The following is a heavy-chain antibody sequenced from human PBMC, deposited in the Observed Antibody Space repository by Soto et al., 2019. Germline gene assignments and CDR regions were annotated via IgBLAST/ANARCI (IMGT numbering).Heavy chain of an antibody. J-gene: IGHJ4*02. D-gene: IGHD2-2*02. CDR1: GFTFNTYG. V-gene: IGHV3-30*18. CDR2: ISYDGSDK. CDR3: AKSPNFYCSSPYCYKVYFDV. Sequence: GGSLRLSCAASGFTFNTYGMHWVRQAPGKGLEWVAVISYDGSDKYYADSVKGRFIISRDNSKNTLYLQMNSLRAEDTAIYYCAKSPNFYCSSPYCYKVYFDVWGQGA.